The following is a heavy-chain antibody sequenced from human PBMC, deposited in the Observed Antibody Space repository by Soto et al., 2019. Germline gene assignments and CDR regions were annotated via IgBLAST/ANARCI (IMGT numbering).Heavy chain of an antibody. CDR1: GFTFSDYS. Sequence: GGSLRLSCAASGFTFSDYSMNWVRQAPGKGLEWVSYISRSGSDIYYADSVKGRFTISRDNAKNSLFLQMNSLRAEDTAVYYCATVGYCSSTSCQTRYYYYGMDVWGQGTTVTVSS. J-gene: IGHJ6*02. D-gene: IGHD2-2*03. V-gene: IGHV3-11*01. CDR3: ATVGYCSSTSCQTRYYYYGMDV. CDR2: ISRSGSDI.